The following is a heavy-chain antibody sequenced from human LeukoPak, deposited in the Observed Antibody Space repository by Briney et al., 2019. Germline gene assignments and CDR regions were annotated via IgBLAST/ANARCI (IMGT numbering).Heavy chain of an antibody. Sequence: ASVKVSCKASGYTFTSYGISWVRQAPGQGLEWMGWISAYNGNTNYAQKLQGRVTMTTDTSTSTAYMELRSLRSEDTAVYYCARITTVTTFGAFDIWGQGTMVTVSS. V-gene: IGHV1-18*01. CDR3: ARITTVTTFGAFDI. J-gene: IGHJ3*02. CDR2: ISAYNGNT. CDR1: GYTFTSYG. D-gene: IGHD4-17*01.